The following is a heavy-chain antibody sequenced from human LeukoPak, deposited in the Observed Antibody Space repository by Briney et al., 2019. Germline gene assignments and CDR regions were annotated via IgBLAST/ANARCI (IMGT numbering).Heavy chain of an antibody. Sequence: AGGSLRLSCAASGFTFSSYAMHWVRQAPGKGLEWVAVILYDGSNKYYADSVKGRFTISRDNSKNTLYLQMNSLRAEDTAVYYCARGGYSSIYFDYWGQGTLVTVSS. J-gene: IGHJ4*02. CDR3: ARGGYSSIYFDY. V-gene: IGHV3-30*01. CDR2: ILYDGSNK. D-gene: IGHD6-19*01. CDR1: GFTFSSYA.